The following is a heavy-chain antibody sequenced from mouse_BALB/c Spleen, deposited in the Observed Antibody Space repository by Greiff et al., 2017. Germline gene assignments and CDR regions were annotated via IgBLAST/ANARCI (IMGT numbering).Heavy chain of an antibody. D-gene: IGHD2-14*01. CDR1: GFNIKDYY. V-gene: IGHV14-4*02. J-gene: IGHJ2*01. CDR2: IDPENGDT. CDR3: NAWRYRYDDDY. Sequence: VQLQQSGAELVRSGASVKLSCTASGFNIKDYYMHWVKQRPEQGLEWIGWIDPENGDTEYAPKFQGKATMTADTSSNTAYLQLSSLTSEDTAVYYCNAWRYRYDDDYWGQGTTLTVSS.